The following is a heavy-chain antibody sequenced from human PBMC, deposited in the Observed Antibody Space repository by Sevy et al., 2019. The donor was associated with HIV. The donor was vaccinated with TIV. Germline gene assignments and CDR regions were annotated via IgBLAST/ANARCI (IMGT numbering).Heavy chain of an antibody. V-gene: IGHV4-61*02. Sequence: SETLSLTRTVSGGSISSGSYYWSWIRQPAGKGLEWIGRIYTSGSTNYNPSLKSRVTMSVDTSKNQFSLKLSSVTAADTAVYYCAREAYMTDVLLWFGELSGDAFDIWGQGTMVTVSS. CDR2: IYTSGST. CDR3: AREAYMTDVLLWFGELSGDAFDI. CDR1: GGSISSGSYY. J-gene: IGHJ3*02. D-gene: IGHD3-10*01.